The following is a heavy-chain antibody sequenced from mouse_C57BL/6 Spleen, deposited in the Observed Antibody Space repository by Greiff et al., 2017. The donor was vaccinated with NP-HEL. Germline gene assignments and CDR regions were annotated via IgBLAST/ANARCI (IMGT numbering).Heavy chain of an antibody. CDR3: ARGGFGSTYFDY. D-gene: IGHD1-1*01. J-gene: IGHJ2*01. Sequence: EVQLQQSGPELVKPGASVKISCKASGYSFTGYYMNWVKQSPEKSLEWIGEINPSTGGTTYNQKFKAKATLTVDKSSSTAYMQLKSLTSEDSAVYYCARGGFGSTYFDYGGQGTTLTVSS. CDR2: INPSTGGT. V-gene: IGHV1-42*01. CDR1: GYSFTGYY.